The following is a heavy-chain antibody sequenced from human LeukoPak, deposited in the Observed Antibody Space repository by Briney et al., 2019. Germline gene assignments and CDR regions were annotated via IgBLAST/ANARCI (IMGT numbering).Heavy chain of an antibody. J-gene: IGHJ5*02. CDR3: ASGYYDILTGYYRGFDP. Sequence: GRSLRLSCAASGFTFSSYAMNWVRQAPGKGLEWVSSISSSSSYIYYADSVKGRFTTSRDNAKNSLYLQMNSLRAEDTAVYYCASGYYDILTGYYRGFDPWGQGTLVTVSS. D-gene: IGHD3-9*01. CDR2: ISSSSSYI. CDR1: GFTFSSYA. V-gene: IGHV3-21*01.